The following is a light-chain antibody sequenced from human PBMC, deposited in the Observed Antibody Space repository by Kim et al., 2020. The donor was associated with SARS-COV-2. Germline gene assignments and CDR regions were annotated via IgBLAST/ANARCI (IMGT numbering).Light chain of an antibody. V-gene: IGKV1-27*01. CDR3: QKYNSAPWT. CDR1: QCITNS. J-gene: IGKJ1*01. Sequence: SVGDRVTITCRASQCITNSLAWSQQKPGKVPQLLIYAASALQSGVPSRFSGSGSGTDFTLTISSLQPEDVATYYCQKYNSAPWTFGQGTKVDIK. CDR2: AAS.